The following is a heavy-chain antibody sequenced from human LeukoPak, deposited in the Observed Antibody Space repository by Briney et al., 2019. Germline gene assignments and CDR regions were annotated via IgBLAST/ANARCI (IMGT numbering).Heavy chain of an antibody. J-gene: IGHJ4*02. V-gene: IGHV4-34*01. Sequence: SETLSLTCAVYGGSFSGYYWSWIRQPPGKGLEWIGEINHSGSTNYNPSLKSRVTISVDTSKNQFSLKLSSVTAADTAVYYCARGFAIDYWGQGTLVTVSS. CDR1: GGSFSGYY. CDR2: INHSGST. CDR3: ARGFAIDY.